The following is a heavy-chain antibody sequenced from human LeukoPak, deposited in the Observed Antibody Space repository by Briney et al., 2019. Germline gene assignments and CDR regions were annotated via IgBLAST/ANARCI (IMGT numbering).Heavy chain of an antibody. J-gene: IGHJ4*02. V-gene: IGHV3-53*01. CDR3: ARDIAYDSSGYYSPHFDY. CDR2: IYNGGST. D-gene: IGHD3-22*01. CDR1: GFTVSSNY. Sequence: GGSLRLSCAASGFTVSSNYMSWVRQAPGKGLEWVSVIYNGGSTYYADSVKGRFTISRDNSKNTLYLQMNSPRAEDTAVYYCARDIAYDSSGYYSPHFDYWGQGTLVTVSS.